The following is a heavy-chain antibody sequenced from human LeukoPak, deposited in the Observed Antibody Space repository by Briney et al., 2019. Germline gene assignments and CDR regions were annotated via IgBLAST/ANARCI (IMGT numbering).Heavy chain of an antibody. V-gene: IGHV3-7*01. CDR2: LNEDGTVK. J-gene: IGHJ4*02. Sequence: GGSLRLSCAASGFSFTTNWMHWVRQTPGKRLEWVAELNEDGTVKYYVDSVKGRFTISRDNAKNSLNLQMNRLRAEDTGVYFCANVPRSTVSYWGRGTLVTVSS. CDR1: GFSFTTNW. D-gene: IGHD2-15*01. CDR3: ANVPRSTVSY.